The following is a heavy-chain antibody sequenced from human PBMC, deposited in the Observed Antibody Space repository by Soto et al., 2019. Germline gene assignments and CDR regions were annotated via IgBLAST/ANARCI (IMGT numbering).Heavy chain of an antibody. CDR3: ARATGSGRYYHLDY. J-gene: IGHJ4*02. CDR2: INPNSGGT. Sequence: ASVKVSCKASGYTFTGYYMHWVRQAPGQGLEWMGWINPNSGGTNYAQKFQGRVTMTRDTSISTAYMELSRLRSDDTAVYYCARATGSGRYYHLDYWGQGTLVTVSS. CDR1: GYTFTGYY. V-gene: IGHV1-2*02. D-gene: IGHD3-10*01.